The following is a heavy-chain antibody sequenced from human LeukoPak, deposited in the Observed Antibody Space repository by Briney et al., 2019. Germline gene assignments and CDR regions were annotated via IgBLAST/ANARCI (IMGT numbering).Heavy chain of an antibody. CDR3: ARVAWSSSWFVDS. V-gene: IGHV4-31*03. CDR1: GGSISSGGYY. J-gene: IGHJ4*02. CDR2: IYFSGST. Sequence: RSSETLSLTCTVSGGSISSGGYYWSWIRQHPGKGPEWIGYIYFSGSTYYNPSLKNRVTISVDTSKNQFSLKLSSVTAADTAVYYCARVAWSSSWFVDSWGQGTLVTVSS. D-gene: IGHD6-13*01.